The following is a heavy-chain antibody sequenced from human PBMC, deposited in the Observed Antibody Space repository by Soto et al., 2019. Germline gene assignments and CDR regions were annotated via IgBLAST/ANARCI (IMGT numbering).Heavy chain of an antibody. V-gene: IGHV1-18*01. Sequence: QVQLVQSGAEVKKPGASVKVSCKASGYTFTSYGISWVRQAPGQGLEWMGWISAYNGNTNYAQKLQGRVTMTTDTPTSTAYMEVRSLRSDDTAVYYCARDWDGTYYYDSSGYETFDYWGQGTLVTVSS. CDR1: GYTFTSYG. D-gene: IGHD3-22*01. J-gene: IGHJ4*02. CDR2: ISAYNGNT. CDR3: ARDWDGTYYYDSSGYETFDY.